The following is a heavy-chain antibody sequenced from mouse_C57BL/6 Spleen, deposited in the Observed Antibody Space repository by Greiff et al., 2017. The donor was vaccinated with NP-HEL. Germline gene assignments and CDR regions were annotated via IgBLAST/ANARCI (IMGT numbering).Heavy chain of an antibody. CDR3: ARSRGAVITYYAMDY. CDR1: GYTFTSYW. J-gene: IGHJ4*01. V-gene: IGHV1-64*01. CDR2: IHPNSGST. Sequence: QVQLQQPGAELVKPGASVKLSCKASGYTFTSYWMHWVKQRPGQGLEWIGMIHPNSGSTNYNEKFKSKATLTVDKSSSTAYMQLSSLTSEDSAVYYCARSRGAVITYYAMDYWGQRTSVTVSS. D-gene: IGHD1-2*01.